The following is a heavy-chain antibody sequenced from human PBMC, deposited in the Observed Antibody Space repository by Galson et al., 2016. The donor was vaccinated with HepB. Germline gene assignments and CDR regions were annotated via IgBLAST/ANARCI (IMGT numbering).Heavy chain of an antibody. J-gene: IGHJ2*01. Sequence: SLRLSCAASGFTFNTFSMNWVRQPPGKGLEWVSSITRRVGDTSYAAPLRGRFTISRDNSKNTLYLQMKTLRPEDTALYYCAKDHHDYGDSWYFDLWGRGTLVTVSS. CDR2: ITRRVGDT. V-gene: IGHV3-23*01. CDR1: GFTFNTFS. CDR3: AKDHHDYGDSWYFDL. D-gene: IGHD4-17*01.